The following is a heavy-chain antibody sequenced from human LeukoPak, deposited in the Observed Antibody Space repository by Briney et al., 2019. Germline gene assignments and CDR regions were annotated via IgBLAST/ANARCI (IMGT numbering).Heavy chain of an antibody. J-gene: IGHJ4*02. V-gene: IGHV3-33*06. D-gene: IGHD3-3*01. Sequence: GGSLRLSCAASGFTFSSYGMHWVRQAPGKGLEWVAVIWYDGSNKYYADSVKGRFTISRDNSKNTLYLQMNSLRAEDTAVYYCAKDRLLGWLLDYWGQGTLVTVSS. CDR1: GFTFSSYG. CDR3: AKDRLLGWLLDY. CDR2: IWYDGSNK.